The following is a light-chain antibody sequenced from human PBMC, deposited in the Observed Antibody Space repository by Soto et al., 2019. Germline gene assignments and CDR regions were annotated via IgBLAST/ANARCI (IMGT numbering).Light chain of an antibody. CDR3: QQRSNWPS. V-gene: IGKV3-11*01. CDR2: DAS. J-gene: IGKJ4*01. Sequence: EIVLTQSPATLSLSPGERATLSCRASQSVSSYLAWYQQKPGQAPRLRIYDASNRATGIPARFSGSGSGTDFTLTIISLEPQDFAVYYCQQRSNWPSFGGGTKVEIK. CDR1: QSVSSY.